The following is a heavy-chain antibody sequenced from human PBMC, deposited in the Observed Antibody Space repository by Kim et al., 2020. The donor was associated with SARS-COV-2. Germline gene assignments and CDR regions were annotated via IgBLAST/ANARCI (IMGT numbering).Heavy chain of an antibody. D-gene: IGHD3-10*01. CDR3: AGGVFSGGSHFEH. Sequence: DADSVKGRFAVSRNNCRTTLYLQMNSLGAEDTAVYYCAGGVFSGGSHFEHWGQGTLVTVSS. V-gene: IGHV3-23*01. J-gene: IGHJ4*02.